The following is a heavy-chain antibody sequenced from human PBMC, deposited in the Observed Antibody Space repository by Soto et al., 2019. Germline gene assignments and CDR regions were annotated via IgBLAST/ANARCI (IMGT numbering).Heavy chain of an antibody. V-gene: IGHV7-4-1*01. CDR1: GYTFTSYA. Sequence: ASLKVSCKGSGYTFTSYAMNWVRQDHGQGLEWMGWINTNTGNPTYAQGFTGRFVFSLDTSVSTAYLQICSLKAEDTAVYYCARDQAAAVTNWFDPWGQGTLVTASS. CDR3: ARDQAAAVTNWFDP. J-gene: IGHJ5*02. CDR2: INTNTGNP. D-gene: IGHD6-13*01.